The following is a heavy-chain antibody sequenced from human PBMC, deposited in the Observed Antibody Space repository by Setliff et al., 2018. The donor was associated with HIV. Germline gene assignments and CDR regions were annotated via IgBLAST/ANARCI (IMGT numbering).Heavy chain of an antibody. Sequence: PSETLSLTCTVSGGSISSSSYYWSWIRQPPGKGLEWIGYLYNSGSTKYNPSLKSRVTISIDMSKTQLSLNLNSATAADTALYYCAPWGYSNAGGFDYWGQGTLVTVSS. V-gene: IGHV4-61*05. J-gene: IGHJ4*02. CDR3: APWGYSNAGGFDY. D-gene: IGHD5-12*01. CDR1: GGSISSSSYY. CDR2: LYNSGST.